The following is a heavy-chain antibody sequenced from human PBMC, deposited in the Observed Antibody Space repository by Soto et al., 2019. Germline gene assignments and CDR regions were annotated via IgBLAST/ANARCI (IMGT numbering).Heavy chain of an antibody. V-gene: IGHV3-73*01. D-gene: IGHD4-17*01. CDR2: IRNKANAYAT. J-gene: IGHJ4*02. CDR1: GFTFSGSA. Sequence: GGSLRLSCAASGFTFSGSAMHWVRQAPGKGLEWIGRIRNKANAYATAYAASVKGRFIISRDDSKNMAYLQMNSLKIEDTAMYYCTRHTLPFKENGDLTDVVGDYWGQGTLVTVSS. CDR3: TRHTLPFKENGDLTDVVGDY.